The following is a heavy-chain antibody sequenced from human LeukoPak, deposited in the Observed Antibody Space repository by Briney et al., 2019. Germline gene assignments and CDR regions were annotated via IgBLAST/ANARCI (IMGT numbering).Heavy chain of an antibody. Sequence: GGSLRLSCAASGFTSSSYAMSWVRQAPWKGLEWVSAISGSGGSTYYADSVKGRFTISRDNSKNTLYLQMNSLRAEDTAVYYCAKSGSYWGLLGYYFDYWGQGTLVTVSS. J-gene: IGHJ4*02. CDR1: GFTSSSYA. D-gene: IGHD1-26*01. CDR2: ISGSGGST. CDR3: AKSGSYWGLLGYYFDY. V-gene: IGHV3-23*01.